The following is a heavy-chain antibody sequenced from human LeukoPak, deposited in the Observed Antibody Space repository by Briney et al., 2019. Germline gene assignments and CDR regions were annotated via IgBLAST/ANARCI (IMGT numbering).Heavy chain of an antibody. D-gene: IGHD3-3*01. J-gene: IGHJ4*02. V-gene: IGHV2-5*02. CDR2: IYWDDDK. CDR1: GFSLSTSGVG. Sequence: SGPTLVKPTQTLTLTCTFSGFSLSTSGVGVGWIRQPPGKALEWLALIYWDDDKRYSPSLKSRLPITKDTSKNQVVLTMTNMDPVDTATYYCAHKTTYYDFWSGYSQPKSAYFDYWGQGTLVTVSS. CDR3: AHKTTYYDFWSGYSQPKSAYFDY.